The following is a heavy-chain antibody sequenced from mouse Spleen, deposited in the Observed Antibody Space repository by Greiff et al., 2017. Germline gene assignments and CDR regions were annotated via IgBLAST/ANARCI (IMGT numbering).Heavy chain of an antibody. J-gene: IGHJ2*01. CDR3: AREFITTVVDDY. CDR2: INPSSGYT. V-gene: IGHV1-7*01. CDR1: GYTFTSYW. D-gene: IGHD1-1*01. Sequence: VQRVESGAELAKPGASVKLSCKASGYTFTSYWMHWVKQRPGQGLEWIGYINPSSGYTKYNQKFKDKATLTADKSSSTAYMQLSSLTYEDSAVYYCAREFITTVVDDYWGQGTTLTVSS.